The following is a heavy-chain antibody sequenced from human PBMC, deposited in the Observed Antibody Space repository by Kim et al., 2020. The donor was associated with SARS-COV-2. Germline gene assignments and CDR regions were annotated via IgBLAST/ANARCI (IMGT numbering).Heavy chain of an antibody. CDR1: GGSFSGYY. Sequence: SETLSLTCAVYGGSFSGYYWSWIRQPPGKGLEWIGEINHSGTTNYNPSLKSRGTISVDTSKNQFSLKLTSVTAADTAVYYCARTFGGGSGIPWGQGTLVTVST. CDR2: INHSGTT. J-gene: IGHJ5*02. V-gene: IGHV4-34*01. D-gene: IGHD2-15*01. CDR3: ARTFGGGSGIP.